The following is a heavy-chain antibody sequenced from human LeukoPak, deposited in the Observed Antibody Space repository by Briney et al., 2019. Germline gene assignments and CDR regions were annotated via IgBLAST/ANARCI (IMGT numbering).Heavy chain of an antibody. D-gene: IGHD3-9*01. J-gene: IGHJ6*02. CDR3: ARDSPSTYDDILTGYLFDYYYYGMDV. CDR2: INSDGSST. Sequence: GGSLRLSCAASGFTFSSYWMHWVRQAPGKGLVWVSRINSDGSSTTYADSVKGRFTISRDNGEKSLYLQMDSLRAEDTAVYYCARDSPSTYDDILTGYLFDYYYYGMDVWGQGTTVTVSS. CDR1: GFTFSSYW. V-gene: IGHV3-74*01.